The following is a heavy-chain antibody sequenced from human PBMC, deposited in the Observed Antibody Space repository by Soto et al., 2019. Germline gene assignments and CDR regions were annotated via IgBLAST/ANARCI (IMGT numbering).Heavy chain of an antibody. Sequence: GSLSLSRASSGFTFRRHAKTCVLQAPGTEPEWASALSGSGGSTYYADSVKGRSTISRDNSKNTLYLQMNSLRAEDTAVYYCAQDRNPIPYLSGYYRLASFDPWGQGILPTVSS. V-gene: IGHV3-23*01. D-gene: IGHD3-9*01. CDR3: AQDRNPIPYLSGYYRLASFDP. CDR1: GFTFRRHA. J-gene: IGHJ5*02. CDR2: LSGSGGST.